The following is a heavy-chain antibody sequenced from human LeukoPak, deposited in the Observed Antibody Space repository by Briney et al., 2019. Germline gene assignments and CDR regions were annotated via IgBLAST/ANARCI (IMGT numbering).Heavy chain of an antibody. CDR2: INHSGST. Sequence: PSETLSLTCAVYGGSFSGYYWSWNRQPPGKGLEWIGEINHSGSTNYNPSLKSRVTISVDTSKNQFSLKLSSMTAADTAVYYCARGLKWFGESRFDYWGQGTLVTVSS. J-gene: IGHJ4*02. CDR3: ARGLKWFGESRFDY. V-gene: IGHV4-34*01. D-gene: IGHD3-10*01. CDR1: GGSFSGYY.